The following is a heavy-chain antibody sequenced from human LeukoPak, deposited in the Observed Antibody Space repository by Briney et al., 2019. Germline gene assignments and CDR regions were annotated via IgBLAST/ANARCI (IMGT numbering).Heavy chain of an antibody. CDR3: ARGGCSSTSCYLYDY. V-gene: IGHV4-4*07. CDR2: IYTSGST. CDR1: GGSISSYY. J-gene: IGHJ4*02. D-gene: IGHD2-2*01. Sequence: SETLSLTCTVSGGSISSYYWSWIRQPAGKGLEWIGRIYTSGSTNYNPSLKSPVTMSVDTSKNQFSVKLSSVTAADTAVYYCARGGCSSTSCYLYDYWGQGTLVTASS.